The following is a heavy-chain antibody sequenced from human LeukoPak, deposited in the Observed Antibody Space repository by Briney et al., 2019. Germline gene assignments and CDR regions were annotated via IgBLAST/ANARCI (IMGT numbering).Heavy chain of an antibody. CDR2: IWYDGSNK. Sequence: PGGSLRLSCAASGFTFSSYNMNWVRQAPGKGLEWVAVIWYDGSNKYYAESVKGRFTISRDNSKNTLYLQMNSLRAEDTAVYYCARVGCSGGSCRPYYYYAMDVWGQGTTVTVSS. D-gene: IGHD2-15*01. J-gene: IGHJ6*02. V-gene: IGHV3-33*08. CDR3: ARVGCSGGSCRPYYYYAMDV. CDR1: GFTFSSYN.